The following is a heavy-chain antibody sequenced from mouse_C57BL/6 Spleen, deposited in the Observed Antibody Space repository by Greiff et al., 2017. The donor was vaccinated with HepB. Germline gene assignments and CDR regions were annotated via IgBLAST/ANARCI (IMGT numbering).Heavy chain of an antibody. J-gene: IGHJ2*01. Sequence: VQLQQPGAELVKPGASVKLSCKASGYTFTSYCMHWVKQRPGQGLEWIGMIHPNSGSTNYNEKFKSKATLTVDKSSSTAYMPLSRLTSEDSAVYFCASPSYYDYFDYWGEGTTLTVSS. CDR2: IHPNSGST. CDR3: ASPSYYDYFDY. V-gene: IGHV1-64*01. D-gene: IGHD1-1*01. CDR1: GYTFTSYC.